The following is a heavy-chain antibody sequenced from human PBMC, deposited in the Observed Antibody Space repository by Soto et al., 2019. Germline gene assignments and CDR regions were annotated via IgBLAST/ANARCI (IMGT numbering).Heavy chain of an antibody. V-gene: IGHV4-39*01. CDR3: ARLEQWLVTIQH. D-gene: IGHD6-19*01. J-gene: IGHJ1*01. CDR1: GGSISSYY. Sequence: PSETLSLTCTVSGGSISSYYWGWIRQPPGKGLEWIGSIYYSGSTYYNPSLKGRVTISVDTSKNQFSLKLSSVTAADTAVYYCARLEQWLVTIQHWGQGTLVTVSS. CDR2: IYYSGST.